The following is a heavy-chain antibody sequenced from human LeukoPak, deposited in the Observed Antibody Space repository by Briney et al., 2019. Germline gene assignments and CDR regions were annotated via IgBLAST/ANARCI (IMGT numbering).Heavy chain of an antibody. V-gene: IGHV3-64*01. J-gene: IGHJ3*02. CDR1: GVTFSSYA. CDR3: ATDLSYSSSWYKAAAFDI. Sequence: GGSLRLSCAASGVTFSSYAMHWVRQAPGKGLEYVSAISSNGGSTYYANSVKGRFTISRDNSKNTLYLQMGSLRAEDMAVYYCATDLSYSSSWYKAAAFDIWGQGTMVTVSS. D-gene: IGHD6-13*01. CDR2: ISSNGGST.